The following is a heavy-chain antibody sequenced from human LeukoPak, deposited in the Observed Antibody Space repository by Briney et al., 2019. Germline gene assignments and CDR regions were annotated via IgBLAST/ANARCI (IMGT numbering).Heavy chain of an antibody. V-gene: IGHV4-59*01. D-gene: IGHD3-3*01. J-gene: IGHJ3*02. CDR3: AREMDYDFWSGPKGLNAFDI. CDR1: GGSFSGYY. CDR2: IYYSGST. Sequence: PSETLSLTCAVYGGSFSGYYWSWIRQPPGKGLEWIGYIYYSGSTNYNPSLKSRVTISVDTSKNQFSLKLSSVTAADTAVYYCAREMDYDFWSGPKGLNAFDIWGQGTMVTVSS.